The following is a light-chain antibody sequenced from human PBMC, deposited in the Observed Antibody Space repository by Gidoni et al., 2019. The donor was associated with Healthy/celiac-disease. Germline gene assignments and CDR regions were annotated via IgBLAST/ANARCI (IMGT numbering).Light chain of an antibody. V-gene: IGLV1-40*01. CDR2: GNS. Sequence: QSVLTQPPSVSVAPGQRVTISFTGRSSNIGAGYDVHWYQQLPGTAPKRLIYGNSKRPSGVPDRFSGSKSGTSASLAITGLQAEDEADYYCQADDSSLSGVVFGGGTKLTVL. CDR1: SSNIGAGYD. J-gene: IGLJ2*01. CDR3: QADDSSLSGVV.